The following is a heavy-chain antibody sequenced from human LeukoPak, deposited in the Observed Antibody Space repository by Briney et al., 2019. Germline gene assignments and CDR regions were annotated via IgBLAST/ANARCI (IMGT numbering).Heavy chain of an antibody. D-gene: IGHD3-22*01. J-gene: IGHJ4*02. V-gene: IGHV3-23*01. CDR1: GFTFSSYA. Sequence: GGSLRFSCAASGFTFSSYAMSWVRQAPGKGLEWVSAISGSGGSTYYADSVKGRFTISRDNSKNTLYLQMNSLRAEDTAVYYCARGSTYYDSSGQVPFDYWGQGTLVTVSS. CDR2: ISGSGGST. CDR3: ARGSTYYDSSGQVPFDY.